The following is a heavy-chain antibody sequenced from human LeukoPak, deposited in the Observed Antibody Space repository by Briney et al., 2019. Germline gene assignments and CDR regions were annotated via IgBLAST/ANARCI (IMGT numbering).Heavy chain of an antibody. CDR3: ARDQSGGNSVDY. CDR1: GGTFSSYA. CDR2: IIPILGIA. Sequence: SVKVSCKASGGTFSSYAISWVRQAPGQGLEWMGRIIPILGIANYAQKFQGRVTITADKSTSTAYKELSSLRSEDTAVYYCARDQSGGNSVDYWGQGTLVTVSS. V-gene: IGHV1-69*04. J-gene: IGHJ4*02. D-gene: IGHD4-23*01.